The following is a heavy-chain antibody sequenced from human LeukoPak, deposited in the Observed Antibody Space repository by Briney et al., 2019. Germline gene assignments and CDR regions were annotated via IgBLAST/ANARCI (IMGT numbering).Heavy chain of an antibody. V-gene: IGHV3-30*02. D-gene: IGHD4-17*01. J-gene: IGHJ3*02. Sequence: GGSLRLSCAASGFTFDDYAMHWVRQTPGKGLEWVAFIRYDGSNKYYADSVKGRFTISRDNSKNTLYLQMNSLRAEDTAVYYCAKVSSYGDYRDDAFDIWGQGTMVTVSS. CDR2: IRYDGSNK. CDR3: AKVSSYGDYRDDAFDI. CDR1: GFTFDDYA.